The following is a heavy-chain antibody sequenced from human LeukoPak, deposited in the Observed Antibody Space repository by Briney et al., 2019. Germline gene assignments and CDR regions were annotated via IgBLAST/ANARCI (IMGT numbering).Heavy chain of an antibody. CDR2: IRNSGGST. Sequence: PGGSLRLSCAASGFTFSSYAMSWVRQAPGKGLEWVSAIRNSGGSTYYADSVKGRFTISRDNPKNTLYLQMNSLRAEDTAGYYCAAQMATIDYYFYYMDVWGKGTTVTVSS. D-gene: IGHD5-24*01. J-gene: IGHJ6*03. V-gene: IGHV3-23*01. CDR3: AAQMATIDYYFYYMDV. CDR1: GFTFSSYA.